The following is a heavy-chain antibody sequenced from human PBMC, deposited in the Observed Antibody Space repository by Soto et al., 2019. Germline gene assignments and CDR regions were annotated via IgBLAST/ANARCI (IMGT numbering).Heavy chain of an antibody. CDR3: ARGSSWYNY. Sequence: GGSLRLSCAASGFTFSTYAMTWFRQAPGRGLEWVANIKQDGSETYYVDSVKGRFTISRDNAKNSLYLQMNSLRAEDPSVYFCARGSSWYNYWGQGTLVTVSS. J-gene: IGHJ4*02. CDR1: GFTFSTYA. D-gene: IGHD6-13*01. V-gene: IGHV3-7*04. CDR2: IKQDGSET.